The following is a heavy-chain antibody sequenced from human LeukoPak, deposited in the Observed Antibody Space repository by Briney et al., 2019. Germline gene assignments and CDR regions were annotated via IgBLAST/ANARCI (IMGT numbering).Heavy chain of an antibody. D-gene: IGHD5-24*01. CDR3: ARASRDGYNQNFDF. J-gene: IGHJ4*02. Sequence: GESLKISCKGLGYNFGSYWYAWVRQMPGKGLEWMGIIYPGASEIRYSPSFQGQVTISADTSISTAYLQWSSLKTSDTAMYYCARASRDGYNQNFDFWGQGTLVTVSS. V-gene: IGHV5-51*01. CDR1: GYNFGSYW. CDR2: IYPGASEI.